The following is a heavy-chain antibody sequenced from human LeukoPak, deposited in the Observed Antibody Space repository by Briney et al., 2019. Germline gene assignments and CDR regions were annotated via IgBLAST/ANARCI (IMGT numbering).Heavy chain of an antibody. CDR2: IIPIFGTA. CDR1: GGTFSSYA. CDR3: ARDRYDSSGYYSWSFDY. V-gene: IGHV1-69*13. J-gene: IGHJ4*02. D-gene: IGHD3-22*01. Sequence: SVKVSCRASGGTFSSYAISWVRQAPGQGLGWMGGIIPIFGTANYAQKFQGRVTITADESTSTAYMELSSLRSEDTAVYYCARDRYDSSGYYSWSFDYWGQGTLVTVTS.